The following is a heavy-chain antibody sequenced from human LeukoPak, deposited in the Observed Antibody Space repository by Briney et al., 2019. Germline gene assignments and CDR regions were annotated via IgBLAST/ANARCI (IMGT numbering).Heavy chain of an antibody. D-gene: IGHD1-1*01. J-gene: IGHJ5*02. CDR2: IYTSGNT. CDR3: ARAPTGTGGWNWFDP. Sequence: PSETLSLTCTVSGGSISSYYWSWIRQPAGKGLELIGRIYTSGNTNYNPSLTSRVTMSVDTSKNQFSLKLSSVTAADTAVYYCARAPTGTGGWNWFDPWGQGTLVTVSS. CDR1: GGSISSYY. V-gene: IGHV4-4*07.